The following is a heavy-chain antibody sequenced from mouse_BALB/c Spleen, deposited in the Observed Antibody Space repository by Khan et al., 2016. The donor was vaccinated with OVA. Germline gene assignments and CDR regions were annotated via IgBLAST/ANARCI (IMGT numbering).Heavy chain of an antibody. Sequence: EVELVESGPGLVKPSQSLSLTCTVTGYSITSDYAWNWIRQFPGNKLEWMGYISSSGSTNYNPALKSRISITRDTSKNQFFLQLNSVTTEDTATYYCARERSRYYYAMDYWGQGTSVTVSS. V-gene: IGHV3-2*02. CDR1: GYSITSDYA. CDR3: ARERSRYYYAMDY. CDR2: ISSSGST. J-gene: IGHJ4*01.